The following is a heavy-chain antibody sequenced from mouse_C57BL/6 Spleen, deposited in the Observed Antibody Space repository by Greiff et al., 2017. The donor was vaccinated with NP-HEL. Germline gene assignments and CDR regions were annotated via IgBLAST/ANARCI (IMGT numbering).Heavy chain of an antibody. J-gene: IGHJ2*01. CDR3: TRSLITTVVPYFDY. CDR2: IYPGNSDT. V-gene: IGHV1-5*01. Sequence: EVQLQQSGTVLARPGASVKMSCKTSGYTFTSYWMHWVKQRPGQGLEWIGAIYPGNSDTSYNQKFKGKAKLTAGTSASTAYMELSSLTNEDSAVYYCTRSLITTVVPYFDYWGQGTTLTVSS. D-gene: IGHD1-1*01. CDR1: GYTFTSYW.